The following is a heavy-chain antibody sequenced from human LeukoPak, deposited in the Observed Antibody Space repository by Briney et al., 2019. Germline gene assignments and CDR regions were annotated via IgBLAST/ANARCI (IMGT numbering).Heavy chain of an antibody. D-gene: IGHD2/OR15-2a*01. CDR2: IYNDGSI. J-gene: IGHJ3*02. CDR3: ARNILAFDI. Sequence: GGCLRLSCAASGLTVSSSYMSWVRQAPGKGLEWDSIIYNDGSIYYADSMKGRFTISIDNSKNTLYLQVNSLRAEDTAMYYCARNILAFDIWGQGTMVTVSS. V-gene: IGHV3-53*01. CDR1: GLTVSSSY.